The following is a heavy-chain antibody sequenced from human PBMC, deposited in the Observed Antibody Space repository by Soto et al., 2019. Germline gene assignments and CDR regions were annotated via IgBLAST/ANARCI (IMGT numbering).Heavy chain of an antibody. J-gene: IGHJ4*02. Sequence: QVQLVQYEAGVKKPGTSVKVSCKASGYTFTSYAMHWVRQAPGQRLEWMGWINAGNGNTKYSQKFQGRVTITRDTSASTAYMELSSLRSEDTAVYYCARVIGGWYYFDYWGQGTLVTVSS. CDR1: GYTFTSYA. V-gene: IGHV1-3*01. CDR3: ARVIGGWYYFDY. CDR2: INAGNGNT. D-gene: IGHD6-19*01.